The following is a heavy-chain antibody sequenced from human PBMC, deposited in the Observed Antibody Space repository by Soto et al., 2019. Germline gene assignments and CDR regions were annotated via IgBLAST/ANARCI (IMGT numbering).Heavy chain of an antibody. V-gene: IGHV1-69*13. CDR1: GGTFSSYA. Sequence: ASVKVSCKASGGTFSSYAISWVRQAPGQGLEWMGGIIPIFGTANYAQKFQGRVTITADESTSTAYMELSSLRSEDTAVYYCARDRRGNWNYAPADAFDIWGQGTMVTVS. CDR3: ARDRRGNWNYAPADAFDI. J-gene: IGHJ3*02. CDR2: IIPIFGTA. D-gene: IGHD1-7*01.